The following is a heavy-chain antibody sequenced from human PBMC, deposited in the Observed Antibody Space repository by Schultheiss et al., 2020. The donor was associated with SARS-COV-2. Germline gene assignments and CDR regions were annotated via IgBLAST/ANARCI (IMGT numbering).Heavy chain of an antibody. CDR2: IKQDGSEK. CDR3: ASLMTAITSRGGLFDY. CDR1: GFTFSSYG. V-gene: IGHV3-7*01. Sequence: GGSLRLSCAASGFTFSSYGMHWVRQAPGKGLEWVANIKQDGSEKYYVDSVKGRFTISRDNAKNSLYLQMNSLRAEDTAVYYCASLMTAITSRGGLFDYWGPGTLVTVSS. D-gene: IGHD2-21*02. J-gene: IGHJ4*02.